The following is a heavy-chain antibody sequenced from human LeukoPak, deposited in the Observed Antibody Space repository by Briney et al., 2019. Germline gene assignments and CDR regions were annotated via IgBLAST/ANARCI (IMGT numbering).Heavy chain of an antibody. Sequence: SETLSLTYTVSCGSVSSGSYWWSWIRQPRGKGLEWIGYIYYSGSTNYNPSLKSRVTISVDTSKNQFSLKLSSVTAADTAVYYCARVDPVRYFDYWGQGTLVTVSS. J-gene: IGHJ4*02. V-gene: IGHV4-61*01. CDR3: ARVDPVRYFDY. CDR2: IYYSGST. CDR1: CGSVSSGSYW.